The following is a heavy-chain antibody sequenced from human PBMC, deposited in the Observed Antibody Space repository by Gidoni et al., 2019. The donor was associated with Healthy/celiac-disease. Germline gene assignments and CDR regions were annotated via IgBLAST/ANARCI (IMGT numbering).Heavy chain of an antibody. V-gene: IGHV3-48*03. CDR2: ISSSGRTI. D-gene: IGHD3-10*01. CDR3: ARPAWGYHNSGY. CDR1: GFTFSSYE. Sequence: EVQLVESGGGLVQPGGSLRLSCAASGFTFSSYEMNWVRQAPGKGLEWVSYISSSGRTIYYADAVKGRFTISRDNAKNSLYLQMNSLRAEDTAVYYCARPAWGYHNSGYWGQGTLVTVSS. J-gene: IGHJ4*02.